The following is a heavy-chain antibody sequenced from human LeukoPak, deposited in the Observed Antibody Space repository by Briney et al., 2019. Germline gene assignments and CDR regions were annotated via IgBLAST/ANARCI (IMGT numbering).Heavy chain of an antibody. D-gene: IGHD2-15*01. Sequence: SVKVSCKASGGTFSSYAISWVRQAPGQGLEWMGGIIPIFGTANYAQKFQGRVTITADESTSTAYMELSSLRSDDTAVYYCARDNKPWCSGGSCPGDVWGKGTTVTVSS. CDR1: GGTFSSYA. CDR3: ARDNKPWCSGGSCPGDV. CDR2: IIPIFGTA. V-gene: IGHV1-69*13. J-gene: IGHJ6*04.